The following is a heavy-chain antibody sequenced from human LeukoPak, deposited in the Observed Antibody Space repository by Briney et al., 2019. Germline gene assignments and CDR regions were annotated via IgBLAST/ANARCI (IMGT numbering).Heavy chain of an antibody. V-gene: IGHV3-23*01. CDR3: AKGTYGSGTYGADDY. CDR1: GFTFRSYG. D-gene: IGHD3-10*01. CDR2: ISGSGGST. J-gene: IGHJ4*02. Sequence: PGGSLRLSCAASGFTFRSYGMNWLRQAPGKGLEWVSAISGSGGSTYYADSVKGRFTISRDNSKNTLYLQMNSLRAEDTAVYYCAKGTYGSGTYGADDYWGQGTLVTVSS.